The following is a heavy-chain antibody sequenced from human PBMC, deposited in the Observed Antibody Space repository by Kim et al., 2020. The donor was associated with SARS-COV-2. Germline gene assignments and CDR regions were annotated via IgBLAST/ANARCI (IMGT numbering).Heavy chain of an antibody. CDR1: TFTFTHYW. V-gene: IGHV5-51*01. CDR3: ARHRISAAGTINNQFDP. J-gene: IGHJ5*02. D-gene: IGHD6-25*01. CDR2: IHPGDSDT. Sequence: GESLKISCQASTFTFTHYWIGWVRQMPGKGLEWMGIIHPGDSDTRSSPSFRGQVTMSVDRSINTAYLRLSSLKTSDTATYYCARHRISAAGTINNQFDPWGQGTLVTVSS.